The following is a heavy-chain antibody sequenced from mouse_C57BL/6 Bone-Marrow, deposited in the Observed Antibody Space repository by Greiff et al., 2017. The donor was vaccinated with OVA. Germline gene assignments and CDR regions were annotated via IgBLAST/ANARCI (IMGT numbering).Heavy chain of an antibody. J-gene: IGHJ3*01. CDR1: GYTFTSYG. Sequence: VQLQQSGAELARPGASVKLSCKASGYTFTSYGISWVKQRTGQGLEWIGEIYPRSGNTYYNEKFKGKATLTADKSSSTAYMELRSLTSEDSAVYFCARDYGYPSWFAYGGQGTLVTVSA. D-gene: IGHD2-2*01. V-gene: IGHV1-81*01. CDR2: IYPRSGNT. CDR3: ARDYGYPSWFAY.